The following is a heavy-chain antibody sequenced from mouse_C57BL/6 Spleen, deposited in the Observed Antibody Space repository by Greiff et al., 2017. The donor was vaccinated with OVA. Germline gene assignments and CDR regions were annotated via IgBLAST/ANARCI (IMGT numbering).Heavy chain of an antibody. J-gene: IGHJ4*01. Sequence: EVNLVESGGGLVKPGGSLKLSCAASGFTFSDYGMHWVRQAPEKGLEWVAYISSGSSTIYYADKVKGRFTISRDNAKNTLFMQMTSLRSDDTAMYYCAGRLHYGSAMDYWGQGTSVTVSS. CDR2: ISSGSSTI. D-gene: IGHD1-1*01. CDR3: AGRLHYGSAMDY. CDR1: GFTFSDYG. V-gene: IGHV5-17*01.